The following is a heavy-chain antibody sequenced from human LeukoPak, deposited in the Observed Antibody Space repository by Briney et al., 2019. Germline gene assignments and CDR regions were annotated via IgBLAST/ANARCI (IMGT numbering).Heavy chain of an antibody. CDR3: ARGRHNWFDP. CDR2: IYYSGST. CDR1: GGSISSGGYY. J-gene: IGHJ5*02. V-gene: IGHV4-31*03. Sequence: KSSETLSLTCTVSGGSISSGGYYWSWIRQHPGKGLEWIGYIYYSGSTYYNPSLKSRVTISVDTSKNQFSLKLSSVTAADTAVYYCARGRHNWFDPWGQGTLVTVSS.